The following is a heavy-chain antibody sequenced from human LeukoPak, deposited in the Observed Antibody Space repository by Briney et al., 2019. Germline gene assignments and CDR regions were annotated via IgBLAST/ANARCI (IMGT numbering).Heavy chain of an antibody. CDR2: IIPILGIA. Sequence: GASVKVSCKAPAGTFSSYAISWVRQAPGQGLEWMGRIIPILGIANYAQKFQGRVTITADKSTSTAYMELSSLRSEDTAVYYCARDPPYYDSSGYYDYWGQGTLVTVSS. CDR3: ARDPPYYDSSGYYDY. J-gene: IGHJ4*02. V-gene: IGHV1-69*04. D-gene: IGHD3-22*01. CDR1: AGTFSSYA.